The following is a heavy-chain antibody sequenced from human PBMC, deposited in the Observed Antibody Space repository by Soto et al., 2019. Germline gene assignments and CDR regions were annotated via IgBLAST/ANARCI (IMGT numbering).Heavy chain of an antibody. CDR3: AKDQSAAGTISRYFQR. Sequence: EVQLLESGGGLVQPGGSLRLSCAASGFTFSSYALTWVRQAPGKGLEWVSAISGSGSTTYYADSVKGRFTISRDNSKNTLYLQMNSLRAEDTAVYYCAKDQSAAGTISRYFQRRGQGSLVTVSS. J-gene: IGHJ1*01. CDR2: ISGSGSTT. D-gene: IGHD6-13*01. V-gene: IGHV3-23*01. CDR1: GFTFSSYA.